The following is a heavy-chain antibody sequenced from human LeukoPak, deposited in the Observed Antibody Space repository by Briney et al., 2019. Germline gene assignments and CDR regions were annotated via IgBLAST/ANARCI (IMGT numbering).Heavy chain of an antibody. J-gene: IGHJ6*04. V-gene: IGHV1-18*04. Sequence: ASVKVSCKASGYTFTSYGISWMRQAPGQGLEWMGWISAYNGNTNYAQKLQGRVTMTTDTSTSTAYMELRSLRSDDTAVYYCAREKVWGYSYRDGPYYGMDVWGKGTTVTVSS. D-gene: IGHD5-18*01. CDR1: GYTFTSYG. CDR2: ISAYNGNT. CDR3: AREKVWGYSYRDGPYYGMDV.